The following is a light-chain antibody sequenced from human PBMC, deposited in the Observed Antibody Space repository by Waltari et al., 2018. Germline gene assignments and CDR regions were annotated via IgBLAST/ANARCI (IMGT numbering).Light chain of an antibody. V-gene: IGLV1-44*01. CDR3: SAWDDSLSSVI. CDR2: GNN. J-gene: IGLJ2*01. Sequence: QSVLTQPPSTSGTPGLRITISCSGGHSNIGSNTVNWYLQLQGTAPKLLIFGNNHRPSGVHYRFSGSKSCTSASLSISGLQSEDEADYYCSAWDDSLSSVIFGGGTKLTVL. CDR1: HSNIGSNT.